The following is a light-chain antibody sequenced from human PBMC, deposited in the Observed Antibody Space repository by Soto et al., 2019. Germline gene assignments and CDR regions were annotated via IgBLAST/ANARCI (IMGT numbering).Light chain of an antibody. CDR1: QSVGSS. CDR3: QQSYSTPQT. J-gene: IGKJ1*01. V-gene: IGKV1-39*01. Sequence: DIQMTQSPSSLSASVGDRVTIICRASQSVGSSLKWYQQKPGKAPKLLIYAASSLQSGVPSRFGGSGSGTDFTLTINSLQPEDFASYYCQQSYSTPQTFGQGTKVDIK. CDR2: AAS.